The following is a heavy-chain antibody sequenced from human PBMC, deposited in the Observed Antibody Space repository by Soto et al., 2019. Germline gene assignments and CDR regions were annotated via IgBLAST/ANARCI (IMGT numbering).Heavy chain of an antibody. CDR1: GGSISSSSYY. CDR2: IYYSGST. D-gene: IGHD3-10*01. CDR3: ARAGFGELYDPLDY. J-gene: IGHJ4*02. Sequence: SETLSLTCTVSGGSISSSSYYWGWIRQPPGKGLEWIGSIYYSGSTYYNPSLKSRVTISVDTSKNQFSLKLSSVTAADTAVYYCARAGFGELYDPLDYWGQGTLVTVSS. V-gene: IGHV4-39*01.